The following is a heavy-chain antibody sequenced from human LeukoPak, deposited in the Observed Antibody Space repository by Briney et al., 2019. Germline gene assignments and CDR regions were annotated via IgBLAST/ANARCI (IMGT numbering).Heavy chain of an antibody. CDR3: ARDGTYGSGSYSKGFDY. J-gene: IGHJ4*02. CDR2: IYYSGST. Sequence: SETLSLTCTVSGGSISSGGYYWSWIRQHPGKGLEWIGYIYYSGSTYYNPSLKSRVTISVDTSKNQFSLKLSSVTAADPAVYYCARDGTYGSGSYSKGFDYWGQGTLVTVSS. CDR1: GGSISSGGYY. D-gene: IGHD3-10*01. V-gene: IGHV4-31*03.